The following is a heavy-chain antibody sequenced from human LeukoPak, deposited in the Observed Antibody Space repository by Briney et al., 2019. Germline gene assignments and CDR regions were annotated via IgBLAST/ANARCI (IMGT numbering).Heavy chain of an antibody. V-gene: IGHV3-20*04. D-gene: IGHD3-10*01. Sequence: GGSLRLSCAASGFTFDDYGMSWVRQAPGKGLEWVSGINWNGGSTGYADSVKGRFTISRDNAKNSLYLQMNSLRAEDTALYYCARALPYYGSGSYRSIYFDYWGQGTLVTASS. CDR2: INWNGGST. J-gene: IGHJ4*02. CDR1: GFTFDDYG. CDR3: ARALPYYGSGSYRSIYFDY.